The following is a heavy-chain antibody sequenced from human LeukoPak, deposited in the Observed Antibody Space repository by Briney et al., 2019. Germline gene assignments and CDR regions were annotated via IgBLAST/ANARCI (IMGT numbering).Heavy chain of an antibody. D-gene: IGHD3-10*01. CDR3: ARVNYYGSGSSQY. Sequence: SETLSLTCTVSGASISSYYWSWIRQPPGKGLEWIGYIYYSGSTNYNPSLKSRVTISVDTSKNQFSLKLSSVTAADTAVYYCARVNYYGSGSSQYWGQGTLVTVSS. J-gene: IGHJ4*02. V-gene: IGHV4-59*01. CDR1: GASISSYY. CDR2: IYYSGST.